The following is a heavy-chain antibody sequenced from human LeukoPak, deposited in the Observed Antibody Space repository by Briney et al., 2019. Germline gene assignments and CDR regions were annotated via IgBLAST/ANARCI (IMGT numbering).Heavy chain of an antibody. V-gene: IGHV1-18*04. J-gene: IGHJ4*02. D-gene: IGHD3-10*01. CDR2: ISAYNRNT. Sequence: ASVKVSCKPSGYTFTSYGISWVRQAPGQGLEWMEWISAYNRNTNYAQKLQGRVPMTTDTSPSTAYMELRSLRSDDTAVYYCARDTSYYYGSGSYYNFDYWGQGTLVTVSS. CDR1: GYTFTSYG. CDR3: ARDTSYYYGSGSYYNFDY.